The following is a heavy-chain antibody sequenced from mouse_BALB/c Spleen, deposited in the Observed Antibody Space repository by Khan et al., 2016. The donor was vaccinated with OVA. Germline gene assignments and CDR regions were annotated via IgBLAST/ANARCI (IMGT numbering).Heavy chain of an antibody. Sequence: LQQSGPELEKPGASVKISCKASGYSFTGYNMNWVKQSNGKSLEWIGNIDPYYGGATYNQKFKGKATLTVDKASSTAYMQLKSLTSDDSAVYYCTRGYGNYVRYYVDYWGQGTTLTVSS. D-gene: IGHD2-10*02. J-gene: IGHJ2*01. V-gene: IGHV1-39*01. CDR2: IDPYYGGA. CDR3: TRGYGNYVRYYVDY. CDR1: GYSFTGYN.